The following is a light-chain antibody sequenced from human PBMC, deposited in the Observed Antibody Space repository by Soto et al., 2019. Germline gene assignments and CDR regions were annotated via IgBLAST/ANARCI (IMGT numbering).Light chain of an antibody. CDR2: EVS. V-gene: IGLV2-14*01. CDR1: PRDIGGYNF. Sequence: QSVLTQPGCVSGSPGQSITISSTGTPRDIGGYNFVSWYQQYPGKAPRLIIFEVSSRPSGVSNRFSGSKSGNTASLTISELQPEDEADYHCSSYTISNTLPFVFGTGTKVTVL. J-gene: IGLJ1*01. CDR3: SSYTISNTLPFV.